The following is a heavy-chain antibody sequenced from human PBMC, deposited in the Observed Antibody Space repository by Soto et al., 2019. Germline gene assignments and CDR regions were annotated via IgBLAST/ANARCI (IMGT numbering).Heavy chain of an antibody. CDR3: ARASGSYLTYFDY. V-gene: IGHV3-11*06. CDR1: GFTFSDYY. J-gene: IGHJ4*02. Sequence: QVQLVESGGGLVKPGGSLRLSCAASGFTFSDYYMSWIRQAPGKGLEWVSYISSSSSYTNYADSVKGRFTISRDNAKNSLYLQMNSLRAEDTAVYYCARASGSYLTYFDYWGQGTLVTVSS. D-gene: IGHD1-26*01. CDR2: ISSSSSYT.